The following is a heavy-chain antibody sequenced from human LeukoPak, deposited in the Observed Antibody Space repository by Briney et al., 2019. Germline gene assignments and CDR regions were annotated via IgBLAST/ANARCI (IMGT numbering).Heavy chain of an antibody. V-gene: IGHV4-59*01. J-gene: IGHJ4*02. D-gene: IGHD5-24*01. CDR3: ARGDGYHLY. Sequence: SETLSLTRRVSGLSLSNYYWSWIRPPPGKGLEWIGYIYYSGSTNYNPSLKSRVTISVDTSKNQCSLKLNSVTAADTAVYYCARGDGYHLYWGQGTLVTVSS. CDR2: IYYSGST. CDR1: GLSLSNYY.